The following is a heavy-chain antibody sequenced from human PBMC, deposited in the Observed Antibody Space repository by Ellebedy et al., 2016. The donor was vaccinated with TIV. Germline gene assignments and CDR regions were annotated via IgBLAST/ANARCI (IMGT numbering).Heavy chain of an antibody. CDR2: INQGGSEK. V-gene: IGHV3-7*01. CDR3: ATHSGYAD. Sequence: GESLKLSCTASGFAFSACWMTWVRQAPGKRLEWVAIINQGGSEKIYVDSVRGRFTISRDNAKKSLYLQMNSLTDDDTAVYYCATHSGYADWGQGTPVTVS. J-gene: IGHJ4*02. D-gene: IGHD5-12*01. CDR1: GFAFSACW.